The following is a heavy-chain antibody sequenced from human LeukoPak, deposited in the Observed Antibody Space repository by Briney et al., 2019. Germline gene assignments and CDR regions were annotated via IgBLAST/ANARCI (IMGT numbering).Heavy chain of an antibody. D-gene: IGHD1-26*01. CDR2: SYSGSTS. V-gene: IGHV3-53*01. Sequence: GGSLRLSCAASGFTVSTDHMSWVRQAPGKGLEWVAVSYSGSTSQYAESVKGRFTISRDNSYNSLYLQMNSLRAEDTALYYCARVWELSFDHWGQGALVTVSS. CDR3: ARVWELSFDH. J-gene: IGHJ4*02. CDR1: GFTVSTDH.